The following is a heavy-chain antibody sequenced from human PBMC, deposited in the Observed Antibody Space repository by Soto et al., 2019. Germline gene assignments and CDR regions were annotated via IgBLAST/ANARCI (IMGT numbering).Heavy chain of an antibody. D-gene: IGHD4-17*01. CDR2: INPNSGGT. CDR3: ARGHGDYTYYFDY. CDR1: GYTFTGYY. Sequence: ASVKVSFKASGYTFTGYYMHWVRQAPGQGLEWMGWINPNSGGTNYAQKFQGWVTMTRDTSISTAYMELSRLRSDDTAVYYCARGHGDYTYYFDYWGQGTLVTVSS. J-gene: IGHJ4*02. V-gene: IGHV1-2*04.